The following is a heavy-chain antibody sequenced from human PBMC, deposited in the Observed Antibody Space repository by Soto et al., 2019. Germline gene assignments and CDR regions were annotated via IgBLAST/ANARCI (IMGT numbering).Heavy chain of an antibody. V-gene: IGHV2-5*01. J-gene: IGHJ4*02. D-gene: IGHD4-4*01. CDR1: EFSPSTSQVG. CDR2: VYWNDDK. Sequence: SGPTLVNPTQTLTLTCTFSEFSPSTSQVGVGWIRQPPGKALEWLAHVYWNDDKYYSLSLKSRLTISKDTSKSQVVLTMTNMDPVDTAPYYWAHLTTRVYYLDYWGQGALVTVFS. CDR3: AHLTTRVYYLDY.